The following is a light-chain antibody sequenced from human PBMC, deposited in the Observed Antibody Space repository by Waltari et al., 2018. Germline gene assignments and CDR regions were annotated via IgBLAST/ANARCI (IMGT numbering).Light chain of an antibody. Sequence: EIVMTQSPPTLSLSQGERATHSCRASQSVSRSLAWYQQKPGQAPRLLIYGASSRATGIPDRFSGSGSGTDFTLTISSLEPADVGVYYCLQRSSWPQTFGQGTKVEIK. CDR1: QSVSRS. CDR2: GAS. CDR3: LQRSSWPQT. J-gene: IGKJ1*01. V-gene: IGKV3D-15*01.